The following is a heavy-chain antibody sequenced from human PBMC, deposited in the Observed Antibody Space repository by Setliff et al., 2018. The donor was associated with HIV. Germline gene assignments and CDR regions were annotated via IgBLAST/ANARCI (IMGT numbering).Heavy chain of an antibody. V-gene: IGHV4-31*03. D-gene: IGHD3-10*01. CDR1: GGSISSGGYY. CDR2: IYYSGGT. CDR3: ARAFGEGDYYFDY. J-gene: IGHJ4*02. Sequence: SETLSLTCTVSGGSISSGGYYWTWIRQHPGKGLEWIGYIYYSGGTYYSPSLKSRVIISVDTSNNQFSLKLSSVTAADTAVYYCARAFGEGDYYFDYWGQGTLVTVSS.